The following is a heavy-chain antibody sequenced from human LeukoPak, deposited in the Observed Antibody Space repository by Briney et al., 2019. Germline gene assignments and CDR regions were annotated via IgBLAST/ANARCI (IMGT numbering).Heavy chain of an antibody. CDR2: INSDGSST. CDR3: ARVKYDFWSGEDYFDY. CDR1: GFTFSSYW. V-gene: IGHV3-74*01. J-gene: IGHJ4*02. Sequence: GGSLRLSCAASGFTFSSYWMHWVRQAPGKGLVWVSRINSDGSSTSYADSVKGRFTISRDNAKSTLYLQMNSLRAEDTAVYYCARVKYDFWSGEDYFDYWGQGTLVTVSS. D-gene: IGHD3-3*01.